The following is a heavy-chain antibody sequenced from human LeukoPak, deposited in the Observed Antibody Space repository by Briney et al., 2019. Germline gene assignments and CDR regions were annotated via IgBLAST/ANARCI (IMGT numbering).Heavy chain of an antibody. CDR2: ISAYNGNT. CDR1: GYTFTSYG. Sequence: ASVKVSCKASGYTFTSYGISWVRQAPGQGLEWMGWISAYNGNTNYAQKLQGRVTMTTDTSTSTAYMELRSLRSDDTAIYYCAKPTKMYYYDSGALNYWGPGTLVTVSS. J-gene: IGHJ4*02. D-gene: IGHD3-22*01. CDR3: AKPTKMYYYDSGALNY. V-gene: IGHV1-18*01.